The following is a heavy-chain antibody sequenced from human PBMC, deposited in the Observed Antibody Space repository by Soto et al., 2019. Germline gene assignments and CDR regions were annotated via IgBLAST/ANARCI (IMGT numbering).Heavy chain of an antibody. V-gene: IGHV3-30*18. CDR3: AKDGTYYYDSSQDYGMDV. D-gene: IGHD3-22*01. J-gene: IGHJ6*02. CDR2: ISYDGSNK. Sequence: QVQLVESGGGVVQPGRSLRLSCAASGFTFSSYGMHWVRQAPGKGLEWVAVISYDGSNKYYADSVKGRFTISRDNSKNTLYLQMNSLRAEDTAVYYCAKDGTYYYDSSQDYGMDVWGQGTTVTVSS. CDR1: GFTFSSYG.